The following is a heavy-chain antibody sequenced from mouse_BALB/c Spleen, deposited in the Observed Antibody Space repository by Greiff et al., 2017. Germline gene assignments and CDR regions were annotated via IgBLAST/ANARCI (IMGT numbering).Heavy chain of an antibody. Sequence: VQLQQSGAELVKPGASVKLSCKASGYTFTSYYMYWVKQRPGQGLEWIGEINPSNGGTNFNEKFKGKATLTADKSSSTAYMQLSSLTSENSAVYFCARGSAGTHAMDYWGQGTSVTVSS. CDR3: ARGSAGTHAMDY. J-gene: IGHJ4*01. V-gene: IGHV1-53*01. CDR1: GYTFTSYY. CDR2: INPSNGGT. D-gene: IGHD4-1*01.